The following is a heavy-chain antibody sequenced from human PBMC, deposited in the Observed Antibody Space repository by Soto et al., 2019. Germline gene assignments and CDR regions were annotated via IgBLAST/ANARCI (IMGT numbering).Heavy chain of an antibody. J-gene: IGHJ6*03. CDR2: IYYSGST. V-gene: IGHV4-31*03. Sequence: TLSLTCTVSGGSISSGGYYWRWIRQHPGKGLEWIGYIYYSGSTYYNPSLKSRVTISVDTSKNTLYLQMNSLRAEDTAVYYCAREVVTGTTAYYYMDAWGKGTTVTVSS. CDR1: GGSISSGGYY. CDR3: AREVVTGTTAYYYMDA. D-gene: IGHD1-7*01.